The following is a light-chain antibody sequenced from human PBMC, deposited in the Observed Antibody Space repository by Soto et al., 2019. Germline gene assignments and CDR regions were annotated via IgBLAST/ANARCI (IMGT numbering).Light chain of an antibody. V-gene: IGKV1-9*01. J-gene: IGKJ4*01. Sequence: DIQLTKSPSFLSASVGDRVTITCRASQGISSYLAWYQQKPGKAPKLLIYAASSLESGVPSRFSGSGSGTEFTVTISSLQPEDFATYYCQQLKSYPLTFGGGTKVEIK. CDR1: QGISSY. CDR3: QQLKSYPLT. CDR2: AAS.